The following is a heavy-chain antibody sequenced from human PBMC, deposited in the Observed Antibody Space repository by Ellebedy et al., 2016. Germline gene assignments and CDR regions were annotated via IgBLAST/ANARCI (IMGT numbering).Heavy chain of an antibody. Sequence: SETLSLTXTVSGGSISSYYWSWIRQPPGKGLEWIGYIYYSGSTNYNPSLKSRVTISVDTSKNQFSLKLSSVTAADTAVYYCAAVEYSSSSLDYWGQGTLVTVSS. D-gene: IGHD6-6*01. CDR1: GGSISSYY. CDR3: AAVEYSSSSLDY. CDR2: IYYSGST. J-gene: IGHJ4*02. V-gene: IGHV4-59*13.